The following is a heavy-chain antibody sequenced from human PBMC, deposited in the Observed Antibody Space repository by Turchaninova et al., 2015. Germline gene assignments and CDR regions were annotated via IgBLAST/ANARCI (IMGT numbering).Heavy chain of an antibody. CDR2: IYYSGSA. D-gene: IGHD5-18*01. CDR3: ARGGRGYSYGLHDY. V-gene: IGHV4-59*12. Sequence: QVQLQESDPGLVKTSETLSLTCTVSGGSIRNYYWSWVRQSPGKGLEWIGYIYYSGSATYTPAPKSQVTLSVDTAKNQFSLTVSYVSAADKAGYYCARGGRGYSYGLHDYWGQGTLVTVSS. J-gene: IGHJ4*02. CDR1: GGSIRNYY.